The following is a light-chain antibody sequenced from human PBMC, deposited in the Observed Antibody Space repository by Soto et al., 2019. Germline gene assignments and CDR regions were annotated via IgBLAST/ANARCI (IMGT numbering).Light chain of an antibody. V-gene: IGKV3-20*01. J-gene: IGKJ1*01. CDR2: DAS. Sequence: EIVLTQSPGTLSLFPGERATLSCRASQNVGSRSLAWYQQKPGQAPRLLIYDASSRATGIPDRFSGSGSGTDFILTISRLEPEDFAVYHCQQYGGSPWTFGQGTKVEIK. CDR1: QNVGSRS. CDR3: QQYGGSPWT.